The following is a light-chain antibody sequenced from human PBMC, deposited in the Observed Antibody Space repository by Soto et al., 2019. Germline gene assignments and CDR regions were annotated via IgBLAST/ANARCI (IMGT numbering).Light chain of an antibody. CDR1: SSDVGRYNF. Sequence: QSVLTQPASVSGSSGRSITISCTGTSSDVGRYNFVSWYQQHPGNAPKLLIYAVSDRPSGVSTRFSGSKSGNTASLAISGLQAGDEAVYYCSSFSSSSTQVFGTGTKLTVL. CDR2: AVS. V-gene: IGLV2-14*03. J-gene: IGLJ1*01. CDR3: SSFSSSSTQV.